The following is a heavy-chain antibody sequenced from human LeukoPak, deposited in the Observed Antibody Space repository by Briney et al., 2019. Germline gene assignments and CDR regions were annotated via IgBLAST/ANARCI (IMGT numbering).Heavy chain of an antibody. CDR2: IKQDGSEK. D-gene: IGHD2-2*01. V-gene: IGHV3-7*04. Sequence: PGGSLRLSCAASGFTFSSYWMSWVRQAPGKGLEWVANIKQDGSEKYYVDSVKGRFTISRDNAKNSLYLQMNNLRAEDTAVYYCARETYCSTTSCYHNWFDPWGQGTLVSVSS. CDR1: GFTFSSYW. CDR3: ARETYCSTTSCYHNWFDP. J-gene: IGHJ5*02.